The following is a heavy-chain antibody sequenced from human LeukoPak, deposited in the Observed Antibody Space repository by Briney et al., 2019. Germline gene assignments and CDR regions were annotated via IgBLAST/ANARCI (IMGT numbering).Heavy chain of an antibody. J-gene: IGHJ3*02. CDR2: IYPGDSDT. Sequence: GESLKISCKGSGYSFTSYWIGWVRQMPGKGLEWMGIIYPGDSDTRYSPSFQGQVTISADKSISTAYPQWSSLKASDTAMYYCARQHYDFWSGYYPDAFDIWGQGTMVTVSS. V-gene: IGHV5-51*01. D-gene: IGHD3-3*01. CDR1: GYSFTSYW. CDR3: ARQHYDFWSGYYPDAFDI.